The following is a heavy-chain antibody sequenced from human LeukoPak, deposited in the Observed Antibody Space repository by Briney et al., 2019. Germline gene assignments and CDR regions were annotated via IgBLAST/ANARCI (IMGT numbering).Heavy chain of an antibody. CDR2: ISYDGSNK. Sequence: PGGSLRLSCAASGFTFSSYAMHWVRQAPGKGLEWVAVISYDGSNKYYADSVKGRFTISRDNSKNTLYLQMNSLRAEDTAVYYCAKGLSTELPNYWGQGTLVTVSS. CDR3: AKGLSTELPNY. D-gene: IGHD2-2*01. J-gene: IGHJ4*02. V-gene: IGHV3-30*04. CDR1: GFTFSSYA.